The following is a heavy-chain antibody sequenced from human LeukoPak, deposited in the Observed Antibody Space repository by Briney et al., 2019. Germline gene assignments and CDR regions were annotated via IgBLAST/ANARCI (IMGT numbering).Heavy chain of an antibody. CDR2: IYYSGST. CDR3: ARHHKYGPTAAHFDY. V-gene: IGHV4-39*01. J-gene: IGHJ4*02. CDR1: GGSISSSSYY. Sequence: SETLSLTCTVSGGSISSSSYYWGWIRQPPGKGLEWIGSIYYSGSTYYNPSLKSRVTISVDTSKNQFSLKLSSVTAADAAVYYCARHHKYGPTAAHFDYWGQGTLVTVSS. D-gene: IGHD2-2*01.